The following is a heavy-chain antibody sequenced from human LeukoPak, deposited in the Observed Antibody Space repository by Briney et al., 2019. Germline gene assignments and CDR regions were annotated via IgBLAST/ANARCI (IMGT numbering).Heavy chain of an antibody. Sequence: ASVKVSCKASGYTFTSYDINWVRQATGQGLEWMGWMNPNSGNTGYAQKFQGRVTMTRNTSISTAYMELSSLRSEDTAVYYCARGRKRYVGIAAADFDYWGQGTLVTVSS. D-gene: IGHD6-13*01. CDR1: GYTFTSYD. CDR3: ARGRKRYVGIAAADFDY. V-gene: IGHV1-8*01. CDR2: MNPNSGNT. J-gene: IGHJ4*02.